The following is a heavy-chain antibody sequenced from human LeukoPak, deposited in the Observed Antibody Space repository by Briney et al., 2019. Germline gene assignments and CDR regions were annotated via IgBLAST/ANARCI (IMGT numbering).Heavy chain of an antibody. CDR2: IYYSGST. CDR3: ARADHGYSSGWIPYYFDY. J-gene: IGHJ4*02. Sequence: SETLSLTCTVSGGSISSYYWSWIRQPPGKGLEWIGYIYYSGSTYYNPSLKSRVTISVDTSKNQFSLKLSSVTAADTAVYYCARADHGYSSGWIPYYFDYWGQGTLVTVSS. D-gene: IGHD6-19*01. CDR1: GGSISSYY. V-gene: IGHV4-59*08.